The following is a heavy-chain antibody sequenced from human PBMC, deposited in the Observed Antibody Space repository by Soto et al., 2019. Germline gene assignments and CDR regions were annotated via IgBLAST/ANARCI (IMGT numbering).Heavy chain of an antibody. CDR2: IYYSGST. CDR1: GGSVSSGSYY. J-gene: IGHJ6*04. D-gene: IGHD3-10*01. Sequence: SETLSLTCTVSGGSVSSGSYYWSWIRQPPGKGLEWIGYIYYSGSTNYNPSLKSRVTISVDTSKNQFSLKLSSVTAADTAVYYCASSGSSLVAGDYYYYGMDVWGKGPRSPSPQ. V-gene: IGHV4-61*01. CDR3: ASSGSSLVAGDYYYYGMDV.